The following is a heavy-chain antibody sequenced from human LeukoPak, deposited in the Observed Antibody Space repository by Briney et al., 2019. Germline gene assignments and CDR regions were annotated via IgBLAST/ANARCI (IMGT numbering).Heavy chain of an antibody. V-gene: IGHV3-20*04. CDR2: INWNGGST. CDR3: ARALYSSSWYEAFDI. J-gene: IGHJ3*02. D-gene: IGHD6-13*01. CDR1: GFTFDDYG. Sequence: GGSLRLSCAASGFTFDDYGMSWDRQAPGKGLEWVSGINWNGGSTGYADSVKGRSTISRDNAKNSLYLQMNSLRAEDTALYYCARALYSSSWYEAFDIWGQGTMVTVSS.